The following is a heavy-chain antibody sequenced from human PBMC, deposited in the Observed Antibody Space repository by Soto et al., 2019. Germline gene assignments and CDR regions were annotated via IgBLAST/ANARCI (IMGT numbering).Heavy chain of an antibody. CDR3: ARDVSGGSATLGY. V-gene: IGHV4-59*01. D-gene: IGHD2-15*01. J-gene: IGHJ4*02. CDR1: GGSISSYY. CDR2: IYYSGST. Sequence: PSETLSLTCTVSGGSISSYYWSWIRQPPGKGLEWIGYIYYSGSTNYNPSLKSRVTISVDTSKNQFSLKLSSVTATDTAVYYCARDVSGGSATLGYWGQGTLVTVSS.